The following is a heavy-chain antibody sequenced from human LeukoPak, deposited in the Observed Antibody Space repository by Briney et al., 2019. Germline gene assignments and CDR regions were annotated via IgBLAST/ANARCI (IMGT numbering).Heavy chain of an antibody. J-gene: IGHJ4*02. V-gene: IGHV3-23*01. CDR3: AKDERNWNYNLASQTYD. CDR1: GFRFSSYA. Sequence: PGGSLRLSCAASGFRFSSYAMSWVRQAPGKGLEWVSAISGSGVSTYYADSVKGRITVSRDNSKNTLYLQMSSLRAEDTAVYYCAKDERNWNYNLASQTYDWGQGTLVTVSS. CDR2: ISGSGVST. D-gene: IGHD1-7*01.